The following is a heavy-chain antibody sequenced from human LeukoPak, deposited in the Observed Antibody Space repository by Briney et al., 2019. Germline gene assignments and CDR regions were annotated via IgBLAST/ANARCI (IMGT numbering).Heavy chain of an antibody. CDR2: ISSSGSTI. D-gene: IGHD3-10*01. CDR1: GFTFSNYE. V-gene: IGHV3-48*03. CDR3: ARDSTYGDFDY. Sequence: QPGGSLRLSCAASGFTFSNYEMNWVRQAPGKGLEWVSYISSSGSTIYYADSVKGRFTISRDNAKNSLYLQMNSLRAEDTAVYYCARDSTYGDFDYWGQGTLVTVSS. J-gene: IGHJ4*02.